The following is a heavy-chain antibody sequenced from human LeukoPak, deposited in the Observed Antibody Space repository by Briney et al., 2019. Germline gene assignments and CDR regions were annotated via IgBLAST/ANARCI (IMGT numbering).Heavy chain of an antibody. J-gene: IGHJ6*02. CDR3: ATELREHYYYYGLDV. Sequence: SETLSLTCTVSGGSISSGDYYWSWIRQPPGKGLEWIGYIYNSGSTYYNPSLKSRVAISVDTSKNQFSLKLSSVTAADTAVYYCATELREHYYYYGLDVWGQGTTVTVSS. CDR1: GGSISSGDYY. CDR2: IYNSGST. D-gene: IGHD3-16*01. V-gene: IGHV4-30-4*01.